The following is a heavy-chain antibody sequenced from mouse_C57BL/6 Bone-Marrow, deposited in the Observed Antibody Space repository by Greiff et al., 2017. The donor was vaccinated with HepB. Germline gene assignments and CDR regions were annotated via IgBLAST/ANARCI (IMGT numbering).Heavy chain of an antibody. Sequence: QVQLQQPGAELVKPGASVKLSCKASGYTFTSYWMHWVKQRPGQGLEWIGMIHPNSGSTNYNEKFKSKATLTVDKSSSTAYMQLSSLTSEDSAVYYCARRDDYDGFAYWGQGTLVTVSA. V-gene: IGHV1-64*01. CDR3: ARRDDYDGFAY. D-gene: IGHD2-4*01. CDR1: GYTFTSYW. CDR2: IHPNSGST. J-gene: IGHJ3*01.